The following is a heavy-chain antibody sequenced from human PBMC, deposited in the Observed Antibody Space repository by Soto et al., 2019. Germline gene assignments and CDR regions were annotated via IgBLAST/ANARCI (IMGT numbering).Heavy chain of an antibody. J-gene: IGHJ4*02. D-gene: IGHD2-15*01. CDR1: GFTFSSFG. CDR3: ARDTGVAPGPYSFDY. Sequence: PGGSLRLSCAASGFTFSSFGMNWVRQAPGKGLECVSSISRSGTYIYYADSMKGRFTISRDNAKNSLFLQVSSLRADDTAVYYCARDTGVAPGPYSFDYWGQGTLVTVSS. V-gene: IGHV3-21*01. CDR2: ISRSGTYI.